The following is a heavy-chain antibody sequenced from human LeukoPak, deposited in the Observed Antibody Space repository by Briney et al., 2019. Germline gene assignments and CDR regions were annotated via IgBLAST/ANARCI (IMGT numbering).Heavy chain of an antibody. V-gene: IGHV3-66*01. J-gene: IGHJ6*02. CDR3: VRDRWPGLGDF. Sequence: PGGSLRHSCAVSGFTASENYMSWVRQALGRGLGWVSVLYSGGFTYYADPVKGRFSISRDNSKNTLYLQMSSLSAEDTAVYYCVRDRWPGLGDFWGQGTTVTVSS. CDR1: GFTASENY. CDR2: LYSGGFT. D-gene: IGHD6-19*01.